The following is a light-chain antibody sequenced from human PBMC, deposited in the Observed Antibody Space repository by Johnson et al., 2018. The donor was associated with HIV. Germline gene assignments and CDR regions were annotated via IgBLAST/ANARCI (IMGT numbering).Light chain of an antibody. CDR3: GTWDNSLSAGV. Sequence: QSVLTQPPSVSAAPGQKVTISCSGSSSNIGNNYVSWYQQLPGTAPKLLIYDNTKRPSGIPDRFSGSKSDTSATLAITGLQTGDEAGYYCGTWDNSLSAGVFGSGTKVTVL. J-gene: IGLJ1*01. V-gene: IGLV1-51*01. CDR2: DNT. CDR1: SSNIGNNY.